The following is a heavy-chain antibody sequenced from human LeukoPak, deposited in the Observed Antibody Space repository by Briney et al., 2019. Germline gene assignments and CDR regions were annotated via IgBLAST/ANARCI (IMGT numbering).Heavy chain of an antibody. CDR3: AKAWGLYCSSINCLS. CDR1: GGTFSSYA. CDR2: IIPILGIA. D-gene: IGHD2-2*01. J-gene: IGHJ5*02. V-gene: IGHV1-69*04. Sequence: GASVKVSCKASGGTFSSYAISWVRQAPGQGLEWMGRIIPILGIANYAQKFQGRVTITADKSTSTAYMELSSLRSEDTAVYYCAKAWGLYCSSINCLSWGQGTLVTVSS.